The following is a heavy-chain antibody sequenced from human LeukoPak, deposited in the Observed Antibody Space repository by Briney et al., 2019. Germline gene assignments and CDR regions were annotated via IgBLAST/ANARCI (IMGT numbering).Heavy chain of an antibody. Sequence: GGSLRLSCATSGFTFSNYGMHWVRQAPGKGLEWVAVIWYDGSNKYYADSVKGRFTISRDNSKNTLYLQMNSLRAEDTAVYYCAKTRYSSSSSGAVGYWGQGTLVTVSS. CDR2: IWYDGSNK. V-gene: IGHV3-33*06. J-gene: IGHJ4*02. CDR1: GFTFSNYG. CDR3: AKTRYSSSSSGAVGY. D-gene: IGHD6-6*01.